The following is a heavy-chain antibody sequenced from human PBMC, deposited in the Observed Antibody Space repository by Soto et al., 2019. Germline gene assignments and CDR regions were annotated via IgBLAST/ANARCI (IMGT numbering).Heavy chain of an antibody. CDR1: GYTFTGYY. V-gene: IGHV1-2*04. J-gene: IGHJ4*02. CDR3: ARAVAGTTNFDY. D-gene: IGHD6-19*01. Sequence: QVQLVQSGAEVKKPGASVKVSCKASGYTFTGYYMHWVRQAPGQGLEWMGWINPNSGGTNYAQKCQGWVTMTRDTSISTAYMELSRLRSDDTAVYYCARAVAGTTNFDYWGQGTLVTVSS. CDR2: INPNSGGT.